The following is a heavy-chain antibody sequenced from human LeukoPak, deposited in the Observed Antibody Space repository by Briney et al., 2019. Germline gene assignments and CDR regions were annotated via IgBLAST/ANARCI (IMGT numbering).Heavy chain of an antibody. D-gene: IGHD4-11*01. J-gene: IGHJ4*02. CDR3: AIYRLPHDY. Sequence: GASVKVSCKASGGTFSSYTISWVRQAPGQGLEWMGIINPSGGSTNYAQKLQGRVTMTTDTSTSTAYMELRSLRSDDTAVYYCAIYRLPHDYWGQGTLVTVSS. CDR2: INPSGGST. V-gene: IGHV1-18*01. CDR1: GGTFSSYT.